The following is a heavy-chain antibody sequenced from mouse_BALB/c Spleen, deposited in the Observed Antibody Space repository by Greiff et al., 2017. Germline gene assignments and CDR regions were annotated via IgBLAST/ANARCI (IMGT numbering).Heavy chain of an antibody. Sequence: EVHLVESGGGLVKPGGSLKLSCAASGFTFSSYAMSWVRQTPEKRLEWVASISSGGSTYYPDSVKGRFTISRDNARNILYLQMSSLRSEDTAMYYCARDGNYGGWMDYWGQGTTLTVSS. D-gene: IGHD2-1*01. J-gene: IGHJ2*01. CDR2: ISSGGST. V-gene: IGHV5-6-5*01. CDR1: GFTFSSYA. CDR3: ARDGNYGGWMDY.